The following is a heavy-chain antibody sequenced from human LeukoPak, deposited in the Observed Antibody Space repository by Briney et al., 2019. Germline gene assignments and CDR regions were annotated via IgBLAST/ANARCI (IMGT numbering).Heavy chain of an antibody. CDR3: ARDDDYGGKLDY. V-gene: IGHV4-30-4*01. CDR2: NYYSGST. Sequence: SQTLSLTCTVSGGSISSGDYYWSWVRQPPGKGLVLNGYNYYSGSTYYNPSLKSRVTISVDTSKNQFSLKLSSVTAADTAVYYWARDDDYGGKLDYWGQGTLVTVSS. CDR1: GGSISSGDYY. D-gene: IGHD4-23*01. J-gene: IGHJ4*02.